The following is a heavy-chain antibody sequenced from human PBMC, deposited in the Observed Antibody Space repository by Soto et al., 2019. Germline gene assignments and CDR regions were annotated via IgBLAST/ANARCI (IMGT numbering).Heavy chain of an antibody. CDR1: GFPFNKYG. V-gene: IGHV3-33*01. CDR2: IWYDGSEK. Sequence: QVQLVESGGGVVQPGRSLRLSCVTSGFPFNKYGMHWVRQAPGKGLEWVAIIWYDGSEKYYGDSVKGQFTISRDNSRDTLFLQLDSLRADDTAMYYCARLGGSGGDSIDYWGQGTLVTVSS. J-gene: IGHJ4*02. D-gene: IGHD3-10*01. CDR3: ARLGGSGGDSIDY.